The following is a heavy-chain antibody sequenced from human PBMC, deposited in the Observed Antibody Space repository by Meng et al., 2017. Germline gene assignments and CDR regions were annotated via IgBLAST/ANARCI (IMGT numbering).Heavy chain of an antibody. V-gene: IGHV4-39*07. CDR1: GGSISSSSYY. CDR2: IYYSGST. Sequence: LKLRGPGRRLLKPSETLSLPCTALGGSISSSSYYWGWIRQPPGKGLEWIGSIYYSGSTYYNPSLKSRVTISVDTSKNQFSLKLSSVTAADTAVYYCARVPYYGSGSYQYNWFDPWGQGTLVTVSS. D-gene: IGHD3-10*01. J-gene: IGHJ5*02. CDR3: ARVPYYGSGSYQYNWFDP.